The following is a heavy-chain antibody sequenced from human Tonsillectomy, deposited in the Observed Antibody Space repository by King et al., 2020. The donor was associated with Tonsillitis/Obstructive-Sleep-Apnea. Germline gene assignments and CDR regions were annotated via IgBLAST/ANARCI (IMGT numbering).Heavy chain of an antibody. J-gene: IGHJ4*02. Sequence: QLQESGPGLVKPSETLSLTCTVSGGSISSYYWSWIRQPPGKGLEWIGYIYYSGSTNYNPSLKSRVTISVDTSKNQFSLKLSSVTAADTAVYYCARDRYSGSYYYFDYWGQGTLVTVSS. CDR3: ARDRYSGSYYYFDY. CDR1: GGSISSYY. D-gene: IGHD1-26*01. V-gene: IGHV4-59*01. CDR2: IYYSGST.